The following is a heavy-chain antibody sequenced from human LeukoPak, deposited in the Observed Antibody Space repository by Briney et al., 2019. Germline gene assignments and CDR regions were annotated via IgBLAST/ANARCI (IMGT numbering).Heavy chain of an antibody. CDR1: GGSFSGYY. Sequence: PSETLSLTCAVYGGSFSGYYWNWIRQPPGKGLEWIGEINHSGSTNYNPSLKSRVTISVDTSKNQFSLKLSSVTAADTAVYYCARVPRRYYYYMDVWGKGTTVTVSS. V-gene: IGHV4-34*01. CDR3: ARVPRRYYYYMDV. CDR2: INHSGST. J-gene: IGHJ6*03.